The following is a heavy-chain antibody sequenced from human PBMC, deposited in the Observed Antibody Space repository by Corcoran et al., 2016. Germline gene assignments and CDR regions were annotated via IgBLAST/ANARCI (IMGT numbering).Heavy chain of an antibody. J-gene: IGHJ5*02. Sequence: EVQLVESGGGLVKPGGSLRISCAASGFTPSSYWMQWVRQAPGKGLVWVAHIGNDGSATAYADSVKGRFTVSRDNAKNTLDLQMNSLRDEDTAVYYCATSVYSRADSWGQGTLVTVSS. CDR3: ATSVYSRADS. V-gene: IGHV3-74*02. D-gene: IGHD6-13*01. CDR2: IGNDGSAT. CDR1: GFTPSSYW.